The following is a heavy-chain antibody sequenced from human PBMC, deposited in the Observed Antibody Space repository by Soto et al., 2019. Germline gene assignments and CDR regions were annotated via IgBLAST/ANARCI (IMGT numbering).Heavy chain of an antibody. Sequence: GGSLRLSCAASGFTFSSYAMSWVRQAPGKGLEWVSAISGSGGSTYYADSVKGRFTISRDNSKNTLYLQMNSLRAEDTAVYYCAKEAYDILTGYYHPYYFDYWGQGTLVTVSS. V-gene: IGHV3-23*01. CDR2: ISGSGGST. J-gene: IGHJ4*02. D-gene: IGHD3-9*01. CDR1: GFTFSSYA. CDR3: AKEAYDILTGYYHPYYFDY.